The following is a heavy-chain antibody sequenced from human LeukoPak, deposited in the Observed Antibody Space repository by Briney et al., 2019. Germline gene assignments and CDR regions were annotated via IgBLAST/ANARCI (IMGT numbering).Heavy chain of an antibody. CDR3: AKGAGDIVDTAMVTDY. CDR1: SYTFTSYG. Sequence: GASVKVSCKASSYTFTSYGISWVRQAPGQGLEWMGWISAYNGNTNYAQKLQGRVTMTTDTSTSTAYMELRSLRSDDTAVYYCAKGAGDIVDTAMVTDYWGQGTLVTVSS. V-gene: IGHV1-18*01. CDR2: ISAYNGNT. J-gene: IGHJ4*02. D-gene: IGHD5-18*01.